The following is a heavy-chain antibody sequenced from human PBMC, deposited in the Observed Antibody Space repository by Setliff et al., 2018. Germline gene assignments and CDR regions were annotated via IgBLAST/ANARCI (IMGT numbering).Heavy chain of an antibody. J-gene: IGHJ4*02. CDR3: ARGSGRGYSYGLFDY. CDR2: IQGTGNT. Sequence: SETLSLTCTVTGGSFDSGTHYWSWIRQPAGKVPEWIGLIQGTGNTHYNPSLKSRVTMSVDVSRDQFSLELSSVTAADTAVYFCARGSGRGYSYGLFDYWGQGSLVTVSS. D-gene: IGHD5-18*01. V-gene: IGHV4-61*10. CDR1: GGSFDSGTHY.